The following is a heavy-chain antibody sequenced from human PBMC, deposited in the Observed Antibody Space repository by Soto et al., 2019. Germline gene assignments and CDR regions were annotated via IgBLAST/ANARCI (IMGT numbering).Heavy chain of an antibody. CDR1: GGSFSGFY. Sequence: QVQLQQWGAGLLKPSEPLSLTCAFYGGSFSGFYWSWISQPPGKGLECIWEINHSGSTNYNLSLKGRVTKSVHTSKNQYSLNLSCGTAADTAVYYCARGLAQKRERAQKWFDPWGQGTLVTVSP. CDR2: INHSGST. J-gene: IGHJ5*02. CDR3: ARGLAQKRERAQKWFDP. V-gene: IGHV4-34*01.